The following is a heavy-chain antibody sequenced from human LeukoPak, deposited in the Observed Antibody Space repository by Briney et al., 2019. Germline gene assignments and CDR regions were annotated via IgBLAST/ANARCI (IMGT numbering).Heavy chain of an antibody. CDR1: GYTFTSYD. V-gene: IGHV1-46*01. CDR3: ARMVNRWELGQQNFDY. J-gene: IGHJ4*02. Sequence: ASVKVSCKASGYTFTSYDINWVRQAPGQGLEWMGIINPSGGSTSYAQKFQGRVTMTRDTSTSTVYMELSSLRSEDTAVYYCARMVNRWELGQQNFDYWGQGTLVTVSS. D-gene: IGHD1-26*01. CDR2: INPSGGST.